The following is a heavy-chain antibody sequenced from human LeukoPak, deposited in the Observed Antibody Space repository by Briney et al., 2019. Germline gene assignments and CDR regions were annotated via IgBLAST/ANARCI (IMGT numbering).Heavy chain of an antibody. D-gene: IGHD5-24*01. CDR2: IHHSGST. CDR1: GGSFSGYY. CDR3: ARSRGWLQSHPLGY. J-gene: IGHJ4*02. Sequence: SETLSLTCAVYGGSFSGYYWSWIRQPPGKGLEWIGEIHHSGSTKYNPSLKSRVTISVHTSKNQFSLKLSSVTAADTAVYYCARSRGWLQSHPLGYWGQGTLVTVSS. V-gene: IGHV4-34*01.